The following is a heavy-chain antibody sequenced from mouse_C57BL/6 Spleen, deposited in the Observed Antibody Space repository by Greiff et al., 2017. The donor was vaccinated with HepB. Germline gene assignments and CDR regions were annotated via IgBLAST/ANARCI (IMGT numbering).Heavy chain of an antibody. CDR3: ARGTGTGAMDY. D-gene: IGHD4-1*01. Sequence: VQLQQSGAELVKPGASVKMSCKASGYTFTSYWITWVKQRPGQGLEWIGDIYPGSGSTNYTEKFKSKATLPVDTSSSTAYMQLSSLTSEESAVYYCARGTGTGAMDYRGQGTSVTVSS. J-gene: IGHJ4*01. V-gene: IGHV1-55*01. CDR2: IYPGSGST. CDR1: GYTFTSYW.